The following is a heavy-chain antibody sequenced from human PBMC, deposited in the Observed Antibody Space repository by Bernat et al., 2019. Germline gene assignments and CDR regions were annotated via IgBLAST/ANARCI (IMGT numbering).Heavy chain of an antibody. D-gene: IGHD7-27*01. CDR3: VKDSGGNWGGHCDY. CDR1: GFTFSSYA. Sequence: EVQLVESGGGLVQPGGSLRLSCAASGFTFSSYAMHWVRQAPGKGLEYVSAISSNGGSTYYADSVKGRFTISRDNSKNTLYLQMSSLRAEDTAVYYCVKDSGGNWGGHCDYWGQGTLVTVSS. J-gene: IGHJ4*02. CDR2: ISSNGGST. V-gene: IGHV3-64D*06.